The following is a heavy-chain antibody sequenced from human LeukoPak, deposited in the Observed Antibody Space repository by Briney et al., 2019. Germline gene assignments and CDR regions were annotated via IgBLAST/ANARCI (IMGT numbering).Heavy chain of an antibody. V-gene: IGHV3-53*01. J-gene: IGHJ4*02. D-gene: IGHD3-10*01. CDR3: AGSMARGVINY. CDR1: GFTVSSNY. CDR2: FYSGGST. Sequence: GGSLRLSCAASGFTVSSNYMSWVRQAPGKGLEWVSVFYSGGSTYYADSVKGRFTISRDNSKNTVYLQMNSLRAEDTAVYYCAGSMARGVINYWGQGTLVTVST.